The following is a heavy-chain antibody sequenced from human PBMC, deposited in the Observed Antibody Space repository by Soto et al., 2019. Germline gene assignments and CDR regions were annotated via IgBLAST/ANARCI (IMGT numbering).Heavy chain of an antibody. CDR1: GGSFSGYY. D-gene: IGHD1-20*01. CDR3: ARGRTLITGTSLDY. CDR2: INHSGST. V-gene: IGHV4-34*01. Sequence: QVQPQQWGAGLLKPSETLSLTCAVYGGSFSGYYWTWIRQHQGKGLEWIGEINHSGSTNYKPSLRSRVTISVDTSKNQLSLKVNSLTAADTAVYYCARGRTLITGTSLDYWGQGTLVTVSS. J-gene: IGHJ4*02.